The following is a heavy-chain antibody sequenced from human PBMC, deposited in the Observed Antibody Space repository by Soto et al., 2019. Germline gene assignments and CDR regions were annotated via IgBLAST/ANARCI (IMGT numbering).Heavy chain of an antibody. CDR3: ASKVGYYYYYGMDV. Sequence: GASVKVSCKASGGTFSSYAISWVRQAPGQGLEWMGGIIPIFGTANYAQKFQGRVTITADESTSTAYMELSSLRSEDTAVYYCASKVGYYYYYGMDVWGQGTTVTVSS. J-gene: IGHJ6*02. CDR2: IIPIFGTA. V-gene: IGHV1-69*13. CDR1: GGTFSSYA.